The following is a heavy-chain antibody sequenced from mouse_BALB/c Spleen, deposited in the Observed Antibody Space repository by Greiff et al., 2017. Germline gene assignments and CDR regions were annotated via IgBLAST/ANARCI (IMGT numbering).Heavy chain of an antibody. D-gene: IGHD1-1*01. CDR3: ARSYGSGYAMDY. V-gene: IGHV5-9-4*01. J-gene: IGHJ4*01. CDR2: ISSGGSYT. CDR1: GFTFSSYA. Sequence: EVQLVESGGGLVKPGGSLKLSCAASGFTFSSYAMSWVRQSPEKRLEWVAEISSGGSYTYYPDTVTGRFTISRDNAKNTLYLEMSSLRSEDTAMYYCARSYGSGYAMDYWGQGTSVTVSS.